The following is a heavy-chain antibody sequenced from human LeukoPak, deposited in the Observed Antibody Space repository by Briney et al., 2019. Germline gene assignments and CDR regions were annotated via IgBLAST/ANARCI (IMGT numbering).Heavy chain of an antibody. CDR1: GYTFTNYG. J-gene: IGHJ5*02. V-gene: IGHV1-18*01. Sequence: ASVKVSCKASGYTFTNYGISWVRQAPGQGLEWMGWISAYNGNTIYAQNLQGRVTMTTDTSTSTAYMELRSLRSDDTAVYYCARDSLRYYGSGSPWGQGTLVTVSS. CDR3: ARDSLRYYGSGSP. CDR2: ISAYNGNT. D-gene: IGHD3-10*01.